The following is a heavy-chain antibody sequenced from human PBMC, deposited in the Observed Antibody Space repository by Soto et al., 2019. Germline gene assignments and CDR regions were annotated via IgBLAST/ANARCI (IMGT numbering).Heavy chain of an antibody. CDR3: ARARQYYDCELDP. Sequence: QVQLQESGPGLVKPSQTLSLTCTVSGDSITRGAYYWTWIRQHPGKGLEWIGYISNSGRNYYNPSLKSRLTISLDASENQFSLELTSVTAADTAIYYCARARQYYDCELDPWGQGTLVTVSS. V-gene: IGHV4-31*03. D-gene: IGHD3-22*01. J-gene: IGHJ5*02. CDR1: GDSITRGAYY. CDR2: ISNSGRN.